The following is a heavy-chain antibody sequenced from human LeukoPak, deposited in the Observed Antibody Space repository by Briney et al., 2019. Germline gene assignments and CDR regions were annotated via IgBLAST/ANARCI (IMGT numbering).Heavy chain of an antibody. CDR3: TKREGPMSGSYDYFDP. CDR2: IHSNGYT. J-gene: IGHJ5*02. CDR1: GGSISGYY. D-gene: IGHD1-26*01. V-gene: IGHV4-4*09. Sequence: SETLSLPCPVSGGSISGYYRRWIRQPPGQGLEWIAYIHSNGYTNYNPSLNSRVTISVDTSKKHFSLKVTSVTAADTAMYYCTKREGPMSGSYDYFDPWGQGTLVTVS.